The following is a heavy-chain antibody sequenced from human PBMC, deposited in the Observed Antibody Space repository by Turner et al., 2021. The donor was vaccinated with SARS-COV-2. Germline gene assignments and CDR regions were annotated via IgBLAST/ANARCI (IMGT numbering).Heavy chain of an antibody. CDR3: ARGMFRFGGVIVRPFDY. D-gene: IGHD3-16*02. Sequence: QVQLVQSGAAGKKPGASVKVSCKASGYTFSNYDINWVRQATGQGLEWMGWMNPNSGNTGYAQKFQGRVTMTRNTSISTAYMELSSLRSEDTAVYYCARGMFRFGGVIVRPFDYWGQGTLVTVSS. J-gene: IGHJ4*02. CDR1: GYTFSNYD. V-gene: IGHV1-8*01. CDR2: MNPNSGNT.